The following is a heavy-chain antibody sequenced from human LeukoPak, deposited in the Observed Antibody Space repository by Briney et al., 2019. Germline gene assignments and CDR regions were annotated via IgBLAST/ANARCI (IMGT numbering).Heavy chain of an antibody. CDR1: GGSFSGYY. V-gene: IGHV4-34*01. CDR2: INHSGST. Sequence: PSETLSLTCAVYGGSFSGYYWSWIRQPPGKVLEWIGEINHSGSTNYNPSLKSRVTISVDTSKNQFSLKLSSVTAADTAVYYCASLSYPPKSNWFDPWGQGTLVTVSS. CDR3: ASLSYPPKSNWFDP. D-gene: IGHD2/OR15-2a*01. J-gene: IGHJ5*02.